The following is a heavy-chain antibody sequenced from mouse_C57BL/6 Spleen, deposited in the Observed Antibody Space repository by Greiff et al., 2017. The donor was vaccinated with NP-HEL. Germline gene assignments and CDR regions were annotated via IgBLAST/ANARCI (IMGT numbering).Heavy chain of an antibody. D-gene: IGHD2-4*01. J-gene: IGHJ3*01. CDR1: GFTFSDAW. CDR2: IRNKANNHAT. CDR3: TRSYYDYPAWFAY. V-gene: IGHV6-6*01. Sequence: EVKVVESGGGLVQPGGSMKLSCAASGFTFSDAWMDWVRQSPEKGLEWVAEIRNKANNHATYYAESVKGRFTISRDDSKSSVYLQMNSLRAEDTGIYYCTRSYYDYPAWFAYWGQGTLVTVSA.